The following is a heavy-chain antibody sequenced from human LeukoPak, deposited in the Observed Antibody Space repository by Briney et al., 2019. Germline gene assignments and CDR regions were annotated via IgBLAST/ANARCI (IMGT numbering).Heavy chain of an antibody. CDR1: GLTVSSNY. J-gene: IGHJ4*02. Sequence: GGSLRLSCAASGLTVSSNYMSWVRQVPGKGLEWVSVLYSDGSAYYADSVKGRFSISRDNSQNTLYLQMNGLRAEDTAVYYCARTVVVTATADYFDHWGQGTLVTVSS. CDR3: ARTVVVTATADYFDH. V-gene: IGHV3-53*01. CDR2: LYSDGSA. D-gene: IGHD2-15*01.